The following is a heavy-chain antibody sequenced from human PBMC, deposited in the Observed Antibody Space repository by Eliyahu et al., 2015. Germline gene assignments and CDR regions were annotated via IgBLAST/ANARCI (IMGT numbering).Heavy chain of an antibody. CDR1: XFTFSXYW. CDR2: INSDGSST. J-gene: IGHJ4*02. D-gene: IGHD1-26*01. V-gene: IGHV3-74*01. CDR3: ARLSFSVGATN. Sequence: EVQLVESGGGLVQPGGSLXLSCAASXFTFSXYWMXGVRQAPGKGXGWVSXINSDGSSTSYADSVKGRFTISRDNAKNTLYLQMNSLRAEDTAVYYCARLSFSVGATNWGQGTLVTVSS.